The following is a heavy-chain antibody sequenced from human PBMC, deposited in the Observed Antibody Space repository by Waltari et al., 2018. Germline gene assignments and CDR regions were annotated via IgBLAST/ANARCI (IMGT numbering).Heavy chain of an antibody. J-gene: IGHJ4*02. CDR2: IYTSGST. CDR1: GGSISSGSYY. D-gene: IGHD3-22*01. CDR3: ARTRYYYDSSGYYSDY. V-gene: IGHV4-61*02. Sequence: QVQLQESGPGLVKPSQTLSLTCTVSGGSISSGSYYWSWIRQPAGKGLEWIGRIYTSGSTNYNPSLESRVTISVDTSKNQFSLKLSSVTAADTAVYYCARTRYYYDSSGYYSDYWGQGTLVTVSS.